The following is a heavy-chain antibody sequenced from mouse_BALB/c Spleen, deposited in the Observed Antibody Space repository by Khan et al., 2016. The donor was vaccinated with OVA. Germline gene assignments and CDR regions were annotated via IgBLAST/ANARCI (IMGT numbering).Heavy chain of an antibody. Sequence: VQLQESGAELARPGASVKLSCTASGYTFTDYYINWVKQRTGQGLEWIGEISPGSGDTYYNERFMGKATLTADKSSSTAYMQLSRLTSEASAVYFCARRNYFGYTFAYWGQGTLVTVSA. CDR3: ARRNYFGYTFAY. J-gene: IGHJ3*01. D-gene: IGHD1-2*01. CDR1: GYTFTDYY. CDR2: ISPGSGDT. V-gene: IGHV1-77*01.